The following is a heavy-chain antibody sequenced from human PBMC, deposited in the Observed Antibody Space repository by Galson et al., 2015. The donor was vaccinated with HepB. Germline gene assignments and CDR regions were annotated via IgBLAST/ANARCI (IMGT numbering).Heavy chain of an antibody. CDR1: GGTFSSYA. CDR3: ARGYDSSGLEFDY. Sequence: SVKVSCKASGGTFSSYAISWVRQASGQGLEWMGWMNPNSGNTGYAQKFQGRVTMTRNTSISTAYMELSSLRSEDTAVYYCARGYDSSGLEFDYWGQGTLVTVSS. J-gene: IGHJ4*02. V-gene: IGHV1-8*02. CDR2: MNPNSGNT. D-gene: IGHD3-22*01.